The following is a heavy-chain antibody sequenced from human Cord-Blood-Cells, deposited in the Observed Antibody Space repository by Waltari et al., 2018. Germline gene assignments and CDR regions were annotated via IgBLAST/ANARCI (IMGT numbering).Heavy chain of an antibody. CDR2: IRYDGSNK. Sequence: CAASGFTFSSYGMHWVRQAPGKGLEWVAFIRYDGSNKYYADSVKDRFTISRDNSKNTLYLQMNSLRAEDTAVYYCAKAPNPGNWFDPWGQGTLVTVSS. V-gene: IGHV3-30*02. CDR1: GFTFSSYG. J-gene: IGHJ5*02. CDR3: AKAPNPGNWFDP.